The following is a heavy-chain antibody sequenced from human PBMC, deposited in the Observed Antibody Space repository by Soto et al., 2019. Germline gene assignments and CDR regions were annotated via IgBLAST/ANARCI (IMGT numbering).Heavy chain of an antibody. CDR2: MNPNSGNT. Sequence: QVQLVQSGAEVKKPGASVKVSCKASGYTFTSYDINWVRQATGQGLEWMGWMNPNSGNTGYAQKFQGRVTMTRNTSISTAYMELSSLRSEDTAVYYCAFDSSGYYSLYFDYWGQVTLVTVSS. V-gene: IGHV1-8*01. J-gene: IGHJ4*02. CDR3: AFDSSGYYSLYFDY. CDR1: GYTFTSYD. D-gene: IGHD3-22*01.